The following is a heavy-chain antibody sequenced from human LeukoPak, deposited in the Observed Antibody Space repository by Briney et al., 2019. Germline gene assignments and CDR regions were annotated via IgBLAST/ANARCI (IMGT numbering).Heavy chain of an antibody. CDR3: ARGPSEISYYYDSSGSDAFDI. J-gene: IGHJ3*02. CDR1: GGTFSSYA. D-gene: IGHD3-22*01. CDR2: IIPIFGTA. Sequence: SVKVSCKASGGTFSSYAISWVRQAPGQGLEWMGGIIPIFGTANYAQKFQGRVTMTRDTSISTAYMELSRLRSDDTAVYYCARGPSEISYYYDSSGSDAFDIWGQGTMVTVSS. V-gene: IGHV1-69*05.